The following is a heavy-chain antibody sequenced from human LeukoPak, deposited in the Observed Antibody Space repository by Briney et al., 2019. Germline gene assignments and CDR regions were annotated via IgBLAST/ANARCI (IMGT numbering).Heavy chain of an antibody. CDR2: IYWNDDN. V-gene: IGHV2-5*01. Sequence: SGPTLVNPTQTLTLTCTFSGFSLSTSGVGVGWIRQPPGKALEWLALIYWNDDNRYSPSLKSRLTITKDTSKNQVVLKMTNMDPVDTATYYCAHYGDYRFMYYFDYWGQGTLVTVSS. CDR3: AHYGDYRFMYYFDY. CDR1: GFSLSTSGVG. D-gene: IGHD4-17*01. J-gene: IGHJ4*02.